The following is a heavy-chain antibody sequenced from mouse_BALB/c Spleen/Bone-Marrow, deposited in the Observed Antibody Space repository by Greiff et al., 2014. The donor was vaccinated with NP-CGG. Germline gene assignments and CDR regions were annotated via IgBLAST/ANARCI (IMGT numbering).Heavy chain of an antibody. J-gene: IGHJ3*01. Sequence: VQLVESGAELVRPGASVTLSCKASGYTLTDYEMHWVKQTPVHGLEWIGAIDPETGGTAYNQKFKGKATLTADKSSSTAYMELRSLTSEDSAVYYCTRSETGPFAYWGQGTLVTVSA. CDR2: IDPETGGT. CDR3: TRSETGPFAY. D-gene: IGHD4-1*01. V-gene: IGHV1-15*01. CDR1: GYTLTDYE.